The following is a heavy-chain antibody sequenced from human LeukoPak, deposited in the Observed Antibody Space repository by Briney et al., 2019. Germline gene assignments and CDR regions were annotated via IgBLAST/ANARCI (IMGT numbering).Heavy chain of an antibody. Sequence: GGSLRLSCEASGFTFSGYSMNWVRQAPGKGLEWISYINGGGKTTYYADSVKGRFTISRDNARNSLYLQMNSLRADDTAVYYCGNTYYDLNLWGRGTLVTVSS. CDR3: GNTYYDLNL. J-gene: IGHJ5*02. CDR1: GFTFSGYS. D-gene: IGHD3-22*01. CDR2: INGGGKTT. V-gene: IGHV3-48*01.